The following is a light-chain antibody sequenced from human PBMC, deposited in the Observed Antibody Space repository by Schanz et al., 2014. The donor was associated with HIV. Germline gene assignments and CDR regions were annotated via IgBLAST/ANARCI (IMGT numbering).Light chain of an antibody. CDR1: TSNIGTNT. Sequence: QSVLTQPPSASGTPGQRVTISCSGTTSNIGTNTVNWYQQLPGTAPKLLIYNTDQRPSGVPDRFSGSKSGTAASLAISGLQSEDEADYYCAAWDDSLSGRWVFGGGTKLTVL. CDR3: AAWDDSLSGRWV. CDR2: NTD. V-gene: IGLV1-44*01. J-gene: IGLJ3*02.